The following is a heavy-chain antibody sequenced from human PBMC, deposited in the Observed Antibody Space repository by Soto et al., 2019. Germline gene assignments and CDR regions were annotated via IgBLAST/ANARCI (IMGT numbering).Heavy chain of an antibody. CDR2: ISGSGGST. Sequence: EVQLVESGGGLVQPGGSLRLSCAASGFTFSSYWMHWVRQAPGKGLEWVSAISGSGGSTYYADSVKGRFTISRDNSKNTLYLQMNSLRAEDTAVYYCAKTVERWLQLRDYWGQGTLVTVSS. J-gene: IGHJ4*02. V-gene: IGHV3-23*04. D-gene: IGHD5-12*01. CDR1: GFTFSSYW. CDR3: AKTVERWLQLRDY.